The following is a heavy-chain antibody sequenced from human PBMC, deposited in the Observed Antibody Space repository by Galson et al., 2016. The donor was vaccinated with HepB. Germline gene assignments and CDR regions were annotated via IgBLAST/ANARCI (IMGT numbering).Heavy chain of an antibody. CDR3: VRDLDFSFDGTAHHDAFDL. Sequence: SLRLSCAASGFSFGSYWMQWVRQAPGKGLEWVANIKQDGSVKHYLDSVTGRFTISRDNAMNSLYLQMNSLRVEDTAVYYCVRDLDFSFDGTAHHDAFDLWGQGTTVTVFS. D-gene: IGHD3/OR15-3a*01. CDR1: GFSFGSYW. CDR2: IKQDGSVK. J-gene: IGHJ3*01. V-gene: IGHV3-7*03.